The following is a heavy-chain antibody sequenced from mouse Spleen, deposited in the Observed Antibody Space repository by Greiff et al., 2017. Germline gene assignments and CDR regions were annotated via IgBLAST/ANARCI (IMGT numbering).Heavy chain of an antibody. Sequence: QVQLKQSGPELVKPGASVKISCKASGYAFSSSWMNWVKQRPGKGLEWIGRIYPGDGDTNYNGKFKGKATLTADKSSSTAYMQLSSLTSEDSAVYFCARDYGYPWFAYWGQGTLVTVSA. CDR2: IYPGDGDT. D-gene: IGHD1-2*01. J-gene: IGHJ3*01. CDR1: GYAFSSSW. V-gene: IGHV1-82*01. CDR3: ARDYGYPWFAY.